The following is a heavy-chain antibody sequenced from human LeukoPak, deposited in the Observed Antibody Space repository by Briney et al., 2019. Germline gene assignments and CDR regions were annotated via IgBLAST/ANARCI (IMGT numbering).Heavy chain of an antibody. CDR3: ARGGDRRGFDY. Sequence: SQTLSLTCTVSGGSISNGGYYWSWIRQHPGKGLEWIGYIYDSGTTYYNPALQSRVTISVDTSDNQFSLKLRSLTAADTALYYCARGGDRRGFDYWGQGTLVTVSS. CDR2: IYDSGTT. J-gene: IGHJ4*02. CDR1: GGSISNGGYY. D-gene: IGHD1-14*01. V-gene: IGHV4-31*03.